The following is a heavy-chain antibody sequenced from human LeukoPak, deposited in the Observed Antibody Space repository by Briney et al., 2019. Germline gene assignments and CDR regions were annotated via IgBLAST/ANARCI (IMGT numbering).Heavy chain of an antibody. CDR1: GFNVSIYW. CDR3: TRGGYCGADNCYSGGDYFDP. V-gene: IGHV3-74*03. J-gene: IGHJ5*02. D-gene: IGHD2-15*01. CDR2: INSDGSRR. Sequence: GGSLRLSCAASGFNVSIYWMHWVRQAPGKGLVWVSRINSDGSRRMYADSVKGRFTISRDNAKTPLYLQMTSLRAEDTATSFCTRGGYCGADNCYSGGDYFDPWGQGTLVTVSS.